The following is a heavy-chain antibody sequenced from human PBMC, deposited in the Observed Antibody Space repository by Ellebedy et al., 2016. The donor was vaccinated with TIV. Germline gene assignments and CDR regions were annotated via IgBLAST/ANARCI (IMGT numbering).Heavy chain of an antibody. CDR1: GGSFSGYY. Sequence: SETLSLTCAVYGGSFSGYYWSWIRQPPGKGLEWIGEINHSGSTNYNPSLKSRVTISVDRSKNQFSLKLISVTAADTAVYYCATSYRSSPPGFDYWGQGTLVTVSS. V-gene: IGHV4-34*01. J-gene: IGHJ4*02. CDR2: INHSGST. D-gene: IGHD6-6*01. CDR3: ATSYRSSPPGFDY.